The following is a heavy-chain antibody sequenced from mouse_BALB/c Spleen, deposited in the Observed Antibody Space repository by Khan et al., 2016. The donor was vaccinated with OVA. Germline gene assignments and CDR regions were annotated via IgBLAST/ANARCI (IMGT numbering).Heavy chain of an antibody. V-gene: IGHV3-2*02. CDR1: GYSITSDYA. CDR2: ISYSGST. J-gene: IGHJ2*01. CDR3: ARSIMAN. Sequence: EVQLQESGPGLVKPSQSLSLTCTVTGYSITSDYAWNWIRQFPGNKLEWMGYISYSGSTSYNPSLKSRISITRETSKNQILLQLNSVTTKDTATYYCARSIMANWGQGTTLTVSS.